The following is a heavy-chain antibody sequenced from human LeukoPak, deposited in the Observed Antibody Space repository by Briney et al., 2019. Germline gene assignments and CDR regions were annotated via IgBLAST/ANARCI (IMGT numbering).Heavy chain of an antibody. D-gene: IGHD3-22*01. CDR1: GGSISSYY. J-gene: IGHJ2*01. CDR3: ARLRYYYDSSGYRYWYFDL. V-gene: IGHV4-59*12. Sequence: PSETLSLTCTVSGGSISSYYWSWIRQPPGKGLEWIGYIYYSGSTNYNPSLKSRVTISVDTSKNQFSLKLSSVTAADTAVYYCARLRYYYDSSGYRYWYFDLWGRGTLVTVSS. CDR2: IYYSGST.